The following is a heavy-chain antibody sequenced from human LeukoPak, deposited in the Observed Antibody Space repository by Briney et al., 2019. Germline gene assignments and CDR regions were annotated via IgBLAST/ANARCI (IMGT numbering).Heavy chain of an antibody. Sequence: PGGSLRLSCAASGFTFSSYSMNWVRQAPGKGLEWVSSISSISSYIYYADSVKGRFTVSRDNAKNSLYLQMDSLRAEDTAVYYCARDPSGTYYPRVSGALDIWGQGTMVTVSS. J-gene: IGHJ3*02. D-gene: IGHD1-26*01. CDR2: ISSISSYI. V-gene: IGHV3-21*01. CDR1: GFTFSSYS. CDR3: ARDPSGTYYPRVSGALDI.